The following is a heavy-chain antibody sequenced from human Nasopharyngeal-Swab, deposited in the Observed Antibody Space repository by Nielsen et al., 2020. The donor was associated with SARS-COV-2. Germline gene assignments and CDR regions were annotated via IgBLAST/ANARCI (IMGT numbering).Heavy chain of an antibody. D-gene: IGHD3-10*01. CDR1: GGSSSSGGYY. CDR3: ARDRLRYYYGSGRRNEVFDY. CDR2: IYYSGST. V-gene: IGHV4-31*03. J-gene: IGHJ4*02. Sequence: SETLSLTCTVSGGSSSSGGYYWIWLRQQPGKGLEWIGYIYYSGSTYYNPSLKSRVTISVDTSKNQFSLKLSSVTAADTAVYYCARDRLRYYYGSGRRNEVFDYWGQGTLVTVSS.